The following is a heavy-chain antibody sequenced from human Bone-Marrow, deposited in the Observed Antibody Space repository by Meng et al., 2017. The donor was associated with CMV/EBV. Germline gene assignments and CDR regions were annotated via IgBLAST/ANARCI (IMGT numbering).Heavy chain of an antibody. CDR1: GNTFTAYY. V-gene: IGHV1-2*02. D-gene: IGHD3-3*01. CDR2: INPDSSAT. Sequence: ASVKVSCKASGNTFTAYYIHWVRQAPGQGLEWMGWINPDSSATYYAPKFQGRVTMTRDTSISTAYMELRSLRSDDTAVYYCARDPLENYDFWSGYYHYYGMDVWGQGTTVTFSS. J-gene: IGHJ6*01. CDR3: ARDPLENYDFWSGYYHYYGMDV.